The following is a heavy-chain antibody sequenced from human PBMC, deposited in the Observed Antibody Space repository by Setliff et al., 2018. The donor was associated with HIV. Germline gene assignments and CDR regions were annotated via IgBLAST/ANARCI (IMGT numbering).Heavy chain of an antibody. CDR1: GFTFSSYG. V-gene: IGHV3-74*01. Sequence: GESLKISCAASGFTFSSYGMHWVRQAPGKGLVWVSRINGDGSSTTYADSVKGRFTISRDNAKNTLYLQMNSLRAEDTAVYYCARGGSYSHGAFDIWGQGTMVTVSS. D-gene: IGHD1-26*01. CDR2: INGDGSST. J-gene: IGHJ3*02. CDR3: ARGGSYSHGAFDI.